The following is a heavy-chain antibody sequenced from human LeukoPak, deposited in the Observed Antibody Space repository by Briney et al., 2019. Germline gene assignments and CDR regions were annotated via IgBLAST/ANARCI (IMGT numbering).Heavy chain of an antibody. D-gene: IGHD4/OR15-4a*01. Sequence: GGSPRLSCAASGFTFSSYGMSWVRQAPGKGLEWVANIKQDGSEKYYADSVKGRFTISRDNAKNSLDLQMNSLRAEDTAVYYCARDTLGEGEDANYAVYYFDYWGQGSVVTVSS. J-gene: IGHJ4*02. CDR2: IKQDGSEK. CDR1: GFTFSSYG. CDR3: ARDTLGEGEDANYAVYYFDY. V-gene: IGHV3-7*01.